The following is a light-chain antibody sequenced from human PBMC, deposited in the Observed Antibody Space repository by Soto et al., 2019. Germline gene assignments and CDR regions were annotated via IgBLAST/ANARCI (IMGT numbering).Light chain of an antibody. Sequence: QSVLTQPRSVSGSPGQSVTISCTGTSSDVGGSNFVSWYQQHPGKAPKLIIYDVSKWPSGVPDRFSGSKSGNTASLTISGLQPEDEADYFCCSYGGTYTTFGGGTKLTVL. CDR1: SSDVGGSNF. CDR2: DVS. CDR3: CSYGGTYTT. J-gene: IGLJ2*01. V-gene: IGLV2-11*01.